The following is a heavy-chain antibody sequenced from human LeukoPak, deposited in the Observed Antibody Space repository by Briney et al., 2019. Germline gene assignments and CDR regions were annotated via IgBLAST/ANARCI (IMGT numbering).Heavy chain of an antibody. J-gene: IGHJ4*02. V-gene: IGHV4-59*01. Sequence: PSETLSLTCTVSGGSISSYYWSWIRQPPGKGLEWIGYIYYSGSTNYNPSLKSRVTISVDTSKNQFSLKLSSVTAADTAVYYCARGYGDYYYFDYWGQGTLVTVSS. CDR3: ARGYGDYYYFDY. CDR1: GGSISSYY. CDR2: IYYSGST. D-gene: IGHD4-17*01.